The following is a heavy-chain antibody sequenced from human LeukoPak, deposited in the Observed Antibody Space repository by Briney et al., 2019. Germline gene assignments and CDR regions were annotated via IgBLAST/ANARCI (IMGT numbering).Heavy chain of an antibody. D-gene: IGHD3-16*01. CDR1: GGSISSSY. CDR3: ARATSYYCIDY. V-gene: IGHV4-59*01. J-gene: IGHJ4*02. CDR2: IYYSGST. Sequence: PWETLSLTCTVSGGSISSSYWSWIRQPPGKGLEWIGYIYYSGSTNYNPSLKSRVTISLDTSKNQFSLKLTSVTAADTAVYYCARATSYYCIDYWGQGTLVTVSS.